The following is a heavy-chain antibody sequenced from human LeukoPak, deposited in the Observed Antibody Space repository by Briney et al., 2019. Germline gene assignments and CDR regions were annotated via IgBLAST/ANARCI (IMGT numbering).Heavy chain of an antibody. CDR3: ASCTAGGGGLDY. Sequence: SETLSLTCAVYGGSFSGYYWSWIRQPPGKGLEWIGEINHSGSTNYNPSLKSRVTISVDTSKNQFSLKLSSVTAADTAVYYCASCTAGGGGLDYWGQGTLVTVSS. CDR2: INHSGST. J-gene: IGHJ4*02. D-gene: IGHD1-1*01. V-gene: IGHV4-34*01. CDR1: GGSFSGYY.